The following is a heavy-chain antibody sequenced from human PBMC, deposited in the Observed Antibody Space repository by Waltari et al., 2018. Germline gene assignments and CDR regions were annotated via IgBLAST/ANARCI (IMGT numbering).Heavy chain of an antibody. V-gene: IGHV1-2*06. J-gene: IGHJ4*02. CDR1: GYTFTGYY. CDR2: INPNSGGT. CDR3: ARDWDLTTTGDFDY. D-gene: IGHD1-26*01. Sequence: QVQLVQSGAEVKKPGASVKVSCKASGYTFTGYYMHWVRQAPGQGLEWMGRINPNSGGTNYAQKFQGRVTMLMDTSISTAYMELSRLRSDDTAVYYCARDWDLTTTGDFDYWGQGTLVTVSS.